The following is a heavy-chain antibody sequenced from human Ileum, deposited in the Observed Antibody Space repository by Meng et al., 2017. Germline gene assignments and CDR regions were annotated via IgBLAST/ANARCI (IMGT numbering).Heavy chain of an antibody. J-gene: IGHJ4*02. Sequence: SETLSLTCPVSGDSVNSGRYYWSWIRQPPGGGLEWIGCIHHSGTTYYNPSLESRVTISADTSGNQYSLRLTSVTAADTAVYYCARGPDAAKSGYWGQGTLVTVSS. D-gene: IGHD1-14*01. CDR3: ARGPDAAKSGY. V-gene: IGHV4-61*01. CDR2: IHHSGTT. CDR1: GDSVNSGRYY.